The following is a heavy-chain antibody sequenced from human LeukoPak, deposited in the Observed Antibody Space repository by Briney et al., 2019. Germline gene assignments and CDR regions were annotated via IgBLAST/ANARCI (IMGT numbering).Heavy chain of an antibody. CDR3: ARGFSSGSSLPFDY. CDR1: GFTFSSYW. D-gene: IGHD3-10*01. Sequence: PGGSLRLSCAASGFTFSSYWMHWGRQAPGKGLVWVSRIDSAGSSTTYADSVKGRFTISRDNAKNTLYLQLNSLRAEDTAVYYCARGFSSGSSLPFDYWGQGTLVTVSS. CDR2: IDSAGSST. J-gene: IGHJ4*02. V-gene: IGHV3-74*01.